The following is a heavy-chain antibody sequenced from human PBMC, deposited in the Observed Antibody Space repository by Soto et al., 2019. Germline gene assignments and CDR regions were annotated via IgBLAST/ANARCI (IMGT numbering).Heavy chain of an antibody. CDR1: CGSISSYY. CDR2: IYYSGST. V-gene: IGHV4-59*01. D-gene: IGHD5-18*01. CDR3: ARDHLTAMAL. J-gene: IGHJ4*02. Sequence: SETLSLTCTVSCGSISSYYWSWIRQPPGKGLEWIGYIYYSGSTNYNPSLKSRVTISVDTSKNQFSLKLSSVTAADTAVYYFARDHLTAMALWGQGTLVTGS.